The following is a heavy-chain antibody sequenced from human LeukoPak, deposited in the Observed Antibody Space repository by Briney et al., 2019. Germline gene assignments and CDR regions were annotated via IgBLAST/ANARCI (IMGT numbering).Heavy chain of an antibody. D-gene: IGHD3-22*01. CDR3: ARVPHDSSGYGYFDY. V-gene: IGHV4-31*03. J-gene: IGHJ4*02. CDR1: GGTISSGGYY. Sequence: SQTLSLTCTVSGGTISSGGYYWSWIRQHPGEGLEWIAYMYYSGSTEYNPSLKSRVTISVDTSNNQFSLKLSSVTAADTAVYYCARVPHDSSGYGYFDYWGQGTLVTVSS. CDR2: MYYSGST.